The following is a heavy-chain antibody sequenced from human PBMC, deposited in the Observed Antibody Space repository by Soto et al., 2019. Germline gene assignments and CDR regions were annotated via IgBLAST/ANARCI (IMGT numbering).Heavy chain of an antibody. CDR1: GASISSTSSGDW. Sequence: QVQLQESGPGLVKPSGTLSLTCTVSGASISSTSSGDWWSWVRQPPEKGLEWIGEIHHSGSSNYNPSLKSRFPMSVDKSKNQFSLRLSSVTAADTAVYYCAKMVGATLVDYWGQGTLVTVSS. CDR2: IHHSGSS. D-gene: IGHD1-26*01. V-gene: IGHV4-4*02. J-gene: IGHJ4*02. CDR3: AKMVGATLVDY.